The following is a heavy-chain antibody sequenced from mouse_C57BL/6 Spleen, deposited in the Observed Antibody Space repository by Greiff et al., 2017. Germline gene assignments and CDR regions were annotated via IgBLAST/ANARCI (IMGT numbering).Heavy chain of an antibody. J-gene: IGHJ2*01. CDR1: GYAFTNYL. CDR2: INPGSGGT. Sequence: VQLVESGAELVRPGTSVKVSCKASGYAFTNYLIEWVKQRPGQGLEWIGVINPGSGGTNYNEQFKGKATLTADKSSSTAYMQLISLKSEVSAVYFGAIFDYGSLDYWGQGTTRTVSS. CDR3: AIFDYGSLDY. V-gene: IGHV1-54*01. D-gene: IGHD1-1*01.